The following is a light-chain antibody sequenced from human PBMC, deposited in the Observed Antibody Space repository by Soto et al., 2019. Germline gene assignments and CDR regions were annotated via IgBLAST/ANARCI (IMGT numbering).Light chain of an antibody. Sequence: QSALTQPASVSGSPGQSITISCTGTSSDVGSYNLVSWYQQHPGKAPKLMIYEGSKRPSGVSNRFSGSKSGNTASLTISGLQAEDEADYYCCSYAGSSDVVFGGGTKPTVL. CDR1: SSDVGSYNL. CDR3: CSYAGSSDVV. J-gene: IGLJ2*01. CDR2: EGS. V-gene: IGLV2-23*01.